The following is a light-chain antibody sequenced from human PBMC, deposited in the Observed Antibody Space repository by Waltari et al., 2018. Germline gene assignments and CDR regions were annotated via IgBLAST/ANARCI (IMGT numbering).Light chain of an antibody. CDR1: DSDVGAYDF. J-gene: IGLJ1*01. Sequence: QSALTQPASVSGSPGQSITISCSGTDSDVGAYDFVSWYQQHPGKAPHLIIYEVSNRPPGISKRFSASRSGNTASLTISGLQAEDEADYYRSSYTTSSAPGVFGTGTRVTVL. CDR2: EVS. CDR3: SSYTTSSAPGV. V-gene: IGLV2-14*01.